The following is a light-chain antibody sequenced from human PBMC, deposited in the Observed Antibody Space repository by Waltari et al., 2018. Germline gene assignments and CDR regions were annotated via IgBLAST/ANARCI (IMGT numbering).Light chain of an antibody. CDR1: RSVLYSGNNKNY. Sequence: DIVMTQSPDSLAVSLSERAPINCKSSRSVLYSGNNKNYLAWYQQKPGQPPKLVIYWASTRESGVPARFSGSGSGTDFTLTISSLQAEDVAVYYCQQYITNLGTFGPGTRVDIK. V-gene: IGKV4-1*01. CDR3: QQYITNLGT. J-gene: IGKJ3*01. CDR2: WAS.